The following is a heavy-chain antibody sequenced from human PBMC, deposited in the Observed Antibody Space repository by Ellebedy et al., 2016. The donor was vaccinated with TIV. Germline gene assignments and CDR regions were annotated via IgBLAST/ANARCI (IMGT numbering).Heavy chain of an antibody. V-gene: IGHV1-3*04. CDR3: ATREWVDPMDV. Sequence: ASVKVSCXASGHTFTAYGIHWVRQAPGQRLEWMGWINTGNGNTKYSQTFQGRVTITTDTSASTAYMELSSLRSEDTAVYYCATREWVDPMDVWGQGTTVTVSS. CDR2: INTGNGNT. D-gene: IGHD3-3*01. CDR1: GHTFTAYG. J-gene: IGHJ6*02.